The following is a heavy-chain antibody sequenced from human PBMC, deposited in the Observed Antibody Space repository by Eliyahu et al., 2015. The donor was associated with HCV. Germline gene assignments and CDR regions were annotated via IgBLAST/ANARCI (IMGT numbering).Heavy chain of an antibody. V-gene: IGHV4-4*07. CDR3: ARGTFKGVIVGASRLGYYYYGMDV. D-gene: IGHD1-26*01. CDR2: IHTSGRT. CDR1: GGSISSYY. Sequence: QVQLQESGPGLVKPSETLSLTCTVSGGSISSYYWRWIRRPAGKGLGWIGRIHTSGRTNYHPXLKSRVTMSVDTSKNQFSLKLSSVTAADTAVYYCARGTFKGVIVGASRLGYYYYGMDVWGQGTTVTVSS. J-gene: IGHJ6*02.